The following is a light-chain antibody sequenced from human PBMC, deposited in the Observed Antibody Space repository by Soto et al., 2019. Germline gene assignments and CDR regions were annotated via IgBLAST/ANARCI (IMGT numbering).Light chain of an antibody. J-gene: IGKJ1*01. CDR1: QSVSNNY. V-gene: IGKV3-20*01. CDR2: GAS. Sequence: SPGTLCLSRGERATLSCRASQSVSNNYLAWYQQKPGQAPRLLIYGASNRATGIPDRFSGSGSGTDFTLTISRLEPEDFAVDYCQQYGSSGTFGQGTKVDIK. CDR3: QQYGSSGT.